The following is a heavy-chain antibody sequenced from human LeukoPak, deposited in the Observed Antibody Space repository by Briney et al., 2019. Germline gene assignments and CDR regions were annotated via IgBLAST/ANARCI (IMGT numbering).Heavy chain of an antibody. J-gene: IGHJ4*02. Sequence: PGGSLRLSCAASGFTFSSYAMHWVHQGPGKGLEWVAYIAHHGSNKYYADSVKGRFTISRDNSKRTLYLQMNNLRADDTAVYYCAKDGSWSCTDWGQGALVTVSS. CDR2: IAHHGSNK. D-gene: IGHD2-8*02. V-gene: IGHV3-30*02. CDR3: AKDGSWSCTD. CDR1: GFTFSSYA.